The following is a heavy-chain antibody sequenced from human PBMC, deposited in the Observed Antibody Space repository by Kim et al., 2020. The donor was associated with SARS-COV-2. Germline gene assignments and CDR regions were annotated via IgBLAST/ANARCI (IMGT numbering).Heavy chain of an antibody. CDR2: IKQDGSET. V-gene: IGHV3-7*01. J-gene: IGHJ4*02. D-gene: IGHD5-12*01. CDR3: ARDRADSGYED. Sequence: GGSLRLSCAASGLTFSSYWMSWVRQAPGKGLEWVANIKQDGSETYYVDSVKGRFTISRDNAKNSLYLQMNFLRAEDTAVYYCARDRADSGYEDWGQGNLVTVSS. CDR1: GLTFSSYW.